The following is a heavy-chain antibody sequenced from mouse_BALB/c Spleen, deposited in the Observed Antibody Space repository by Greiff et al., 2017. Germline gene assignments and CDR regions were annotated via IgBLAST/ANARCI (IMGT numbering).Heavy chain of an antibody. D-gene: IGHD3-2*01. Sequence: QVQLQQSGAELAKPGASVKMSCKASGYTFTSYWMHWVKQRPGQGLEWIGYINPSTGYTEYNQKFKDKATLTADKSSSTAYMQLSSLTSEDSAVYYCARDSSGYVGYWGQGTTLTVSS. J-gene: IGHJ2*01. V-gene: IGHV1-7*01. CDR3: ARDSSGYVGY. CDR1: GYTFTSYW. CDR2: INPSTGYT.